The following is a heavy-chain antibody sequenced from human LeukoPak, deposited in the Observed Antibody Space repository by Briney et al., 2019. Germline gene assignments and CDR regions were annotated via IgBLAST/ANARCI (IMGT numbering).Heavy chain of an antibody. CDR1: GYTFTSYY. J-gene: IGHJ6*02. CDR2: INPTGGST. V-gene: IGHV1-46*01. D-gene: IGHD1-26*01. CDR3: ARDLGSYSYYYYYGMDV. Sequence: ASVKVSCKASGYTFTSYYMHWVRQAPGQGLEWMGIINPTGGSTSYAQKFQGRVTMTRDTSTSTVYMDLSSLRSEDTAVYYCARDLGSYSYYYYYGMDVWGQGTTVTVSS.